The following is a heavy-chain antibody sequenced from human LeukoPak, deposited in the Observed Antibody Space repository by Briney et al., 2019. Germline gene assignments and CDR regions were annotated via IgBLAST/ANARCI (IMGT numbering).Heavy chain of an antibody. Sequence: SETLSLTCTASGGSISSYYWSWIRQPPGKGLEWIGYIYYSGSTNYNPSLKSRVTISVDTSKNQFSLKLSSVTAADTAVYYCARGAYYYDSSGYYGQFDYWGQGTLVTVSS. D-gene: IGHD3-22*01. CDR3: ARGAYYYDSSGYYGQFDY. CDR1: GGSISSYY. J-gene: IGHJ4*02. V-gene: IGHV4-59*01. CDR2: IYYSGST.